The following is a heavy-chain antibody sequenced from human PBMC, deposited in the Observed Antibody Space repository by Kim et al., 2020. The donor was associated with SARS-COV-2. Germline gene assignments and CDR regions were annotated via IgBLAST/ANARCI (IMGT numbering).Heavy chain of an antibody. Sequence: ASVKVSCKASGYTFTSYYMHWVRQAPGQGLEWMGIINPSGGSTSYAQKFQGRVTMTRDTSTSTVYMELSSLRSEDTAVYYCARGAYYYDSSGYSFDYWGQGTLVTVSS. D-gene: IGHD3-22*01. J-gene: IGHJ4*02. CDR3: ARGAYYYDSSGYSFDY. CDR1: GYTFTSYY. CDR2: INPSGGST. V-gene: IGHV1-46*01.